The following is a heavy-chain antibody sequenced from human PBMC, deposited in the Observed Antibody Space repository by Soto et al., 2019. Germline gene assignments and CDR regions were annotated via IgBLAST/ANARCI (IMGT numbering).Heavy chain of an antibody. CDR2: IYYSGST. J-gene: IGHJ5*02. V-gene: IGHV4-39*02. D-gene: IGHD3-9*01. CDR1: GGSISSSSYY. Sequence: QLQLQESGPGLVKPSETLSLTCTVSGGSISSSSYYWGWLRQPPGKGLEWIGTIYYSGSTYYNPSLKSRVTLSLDTSKNHFSLKLSSVTAADTAVYYCARRVLTGYSFLWFDPWGQGTLVTVSS. CDR3: ARRVLTGYSFLWFDP.